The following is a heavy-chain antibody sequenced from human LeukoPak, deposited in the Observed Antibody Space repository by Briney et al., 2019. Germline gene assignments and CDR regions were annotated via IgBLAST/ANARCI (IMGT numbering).Heavy chain of an antibody. CDR2: INPNSGGT. D-gene: IGHD3-3*01. V-gene: IGHV1-2*02. CDR1: GYTFTGYY. J-gene: IGHJ6*03. Sequence: ASVKVSCKASGYTFTGYYMHWVRQAPGQGLEWMGWINPNSGGTNYAQKFQGRVTMTRDTSISTAYMELSRLRSDDTAVYYCARGTQTIFGVVNLSYYYYYMDVWGKGTTVTVSS. CDR3: ARGTQTIFGVVNLSYYYYYMDV.